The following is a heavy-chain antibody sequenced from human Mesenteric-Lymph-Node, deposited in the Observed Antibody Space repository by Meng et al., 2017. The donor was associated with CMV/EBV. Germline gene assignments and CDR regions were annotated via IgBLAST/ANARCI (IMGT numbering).Heavy chain of an antibody. V-gene: IGHV4-30-4*01. CDR2: MYHSGNT. CDR3: ARVDCSGTSCFKGLDGDFDY. CDR1: GEYY. J-gene: IGHJ4*02. Sequence: GEYYWSWISQPPGKGLEWIGYMYHSGNTHYNSSLESRVTISVDPSKNQFSLKLSSVTAADTAVYYCARVDCSGTSCFKGLDGDFDYWGQGTLVTVSS. D-gene: IGHD2-2*01.